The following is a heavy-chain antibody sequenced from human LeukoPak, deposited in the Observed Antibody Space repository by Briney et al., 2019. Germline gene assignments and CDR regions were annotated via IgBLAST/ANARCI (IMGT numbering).Heavy chain of an antibody. CDR3: ARRSTRCYASDY. D-gene: IGHD2-2*01. V-gene: IGHV4-34*01. J-gene: IGHJ4*02. CDR1: GGSFSGYY. CDR2: INHSGST. Sequence: SETLSLTCAVYGGSFSGYYWSWIRQPPGKGLEWIGEINHSGSTNYNPSLKSRVTISVDTSKNQFSLKLSSVTAADTAVYYCARRSTRCYASDYWGQGTLVTVSS.